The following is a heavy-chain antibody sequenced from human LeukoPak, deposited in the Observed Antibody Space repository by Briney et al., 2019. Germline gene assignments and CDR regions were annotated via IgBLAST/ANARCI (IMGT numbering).Heavy chain of an antibody. CDR2: ISSSSYI. CDR1: GFHFSSYS. Sequence: GGSLRLSCAASGFHFSSYSMNWVRQAPGKGLEWVSSISSSSYIYYADSVKGRFTISRDNAKNSLYLQMNSLRAEDTAVYYCARVIGGYPYYYYGMDVWGQGTTVTVSS. CDR3: ARVIGGYPYYYYGMDV. J-gene: IGHJ6*02. V-gene: IGHV3-21*01. D-gene: IGHD3-16*02.